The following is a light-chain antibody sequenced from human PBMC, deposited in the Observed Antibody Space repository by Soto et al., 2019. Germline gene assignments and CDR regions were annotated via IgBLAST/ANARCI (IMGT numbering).Light chain of an antibody. CDR1: QRISSW. J-gene: IGKJ4*01. V-gene: IGKV1-5*01. Sequence: EIPMSQSPSTLSGSSGDRVTVTCRASQRISSWLAWYQQKPGKAPKLLIYDASSLESGVPSRFSGSGSGTDFTFTISSLQPEDTATYYSQQYDNLPLTCGGGTKGEI. CDR2: DAS. CDR3: QQYDNLPLT.